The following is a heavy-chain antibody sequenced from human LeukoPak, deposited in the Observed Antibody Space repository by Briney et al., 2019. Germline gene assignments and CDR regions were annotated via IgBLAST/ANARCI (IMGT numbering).Heavy chain of an antibody. Sequence: PGGSLRLSCAASGFTFSSYSMNWVRQAPGKGLEWVSGITGTGYSIYYADSVKGRFTISRDNPRNTLFLQMNSLRAEDTAVYYCAKDGSYFNFDYWGQGTLVTVSS. J-gene: IGHJ4*02. CDR2: ITGTGYSI. V-gene: IGHV3-23*01. CDR1: GFTFSSYS. CDR3: AKDGSYFNFDY. D-gene: IGHD1-26*01.